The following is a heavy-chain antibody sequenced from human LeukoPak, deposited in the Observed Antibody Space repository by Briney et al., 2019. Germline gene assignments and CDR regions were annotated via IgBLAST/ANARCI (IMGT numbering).Heavy chain of an antibody. J-gene: IGHJ4*02. D-gene: IGHD3-16*02. Sequence: ASVKVSCKASGYTFTSYYMHWVRQAPGQGLEWMGIINPSGGSTSYAQKFQGRVTMTRDTSTSTVYMELSSLRSEDTAVYYCARDADGMITLGGVIVGGGYWGQGTLVTVSS. V-gene: IGHV1-46*01. CDR2: INPSGGST. CDR1: GYTFTSYY. CDR3: ARDADGMITLGGVIVGGGY.